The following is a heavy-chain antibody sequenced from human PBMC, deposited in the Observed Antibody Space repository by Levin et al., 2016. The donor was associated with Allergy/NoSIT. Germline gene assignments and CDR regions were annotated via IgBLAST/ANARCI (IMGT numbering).Heavy chain of an antibody. CDR2: ISYDGSNK. V-gene: IGHV3-30*18. Sequence: GGSLRLSCAASGFTFSSYGMHWVRQAPGKGLEWVAVISYDGSNKYYADSVKGRFTISRDNSKNTLYLQMNSLRAEDTAVYYCAKGDGFGELYHYFDYWGQGTLVTVSS. CDR1: GFTFSSYG. D-gene: IGHD3-10*01. J-gene: IGHJ4*02. CDR3: AKGDGFGELYHYFDY.